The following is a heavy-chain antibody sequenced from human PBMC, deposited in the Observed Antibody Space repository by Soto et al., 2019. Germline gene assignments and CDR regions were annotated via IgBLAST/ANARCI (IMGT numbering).Heavy chain of an antibody. CDR1: GFTYEDFA. D-gene: IGHD5-18*01. J-gene: IGHJ6*02. CDR3: VKDFRRYTNGLDV. V-gene: IGHV3-9*01. CDR2: ISWNSAST. Sequence: EVQLVESGGGLVEPGKSLRLSCVVSGFTYEDFAMHWVRQAPGKGLEWVSGISWNSASTGYADSVTGRFTISRDYAKNSLYLQMRNLTGDDTAMYYCVKDFRRYTNGLDVWGPGTSVTVSS.